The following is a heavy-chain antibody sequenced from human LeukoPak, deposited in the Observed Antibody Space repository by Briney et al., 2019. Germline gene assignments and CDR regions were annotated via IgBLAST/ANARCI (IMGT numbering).Heavy chain of an antibody. CDR3: ARETYYYGSGSFDY. J-gene: IGHJ4*02. Sequence: GGSLILSCAASGFTFSSYEMNWVRQAPGKGLEWVSYISSSGSTIYYADSVKGRFTISRDNAKNSLYLQMNSLRAEDTAVYYCARETYYYGSGSFDYWGQGTLVTVSS. CDR2: ISSSGSTI. V-gene: IGHV3-48*03. CDR1: GFTFSSYE. D-gene: IGHD3-10*01.